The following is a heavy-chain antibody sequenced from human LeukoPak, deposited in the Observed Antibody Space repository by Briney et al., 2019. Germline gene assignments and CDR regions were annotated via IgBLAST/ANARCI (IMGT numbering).Heavy chain of an antibody. V-gene: IGHV4-34*01. Sequence: SETLSLTCAVYGGSLSGVYWSWIRQPPGKGLEWIGEINHSGSTNYNPSLKSRVTISVDTSKNQFSLKLSSVTAADTAVYYCARSVGWYEETGTDYYYYGMDVWGQGTTVTVSS. D-gene: IGHD6-19*01. J-gene: IGHJ6*02. CDR3: ARSVGWYEETGTDYYYYGMDV. CDR2: INHSGST. CDR1: GGSLSGVY.